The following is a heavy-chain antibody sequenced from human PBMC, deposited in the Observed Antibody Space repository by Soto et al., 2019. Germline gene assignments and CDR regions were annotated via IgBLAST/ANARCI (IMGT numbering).Heavy chain of an antibody. Sequence: PGGSLRLSCAASGFTFSSYGMHWVRQAPGKGLEWVAVISYDGSNKYYADSVKGRFTISRDNSKNTLYLQMNSLRAEDTAVYYCAKEGNKWLRLPDFDYWGQGTLVTVSS. CDR2: ISYDGSNK. V-gene: IGHV3-30*18. CDR3: AKEGNKWLRLPDFDY. D-gene: IGHD5-12*01. CDR1: GFTFSSYG. J-gene: IGHJ4*02.